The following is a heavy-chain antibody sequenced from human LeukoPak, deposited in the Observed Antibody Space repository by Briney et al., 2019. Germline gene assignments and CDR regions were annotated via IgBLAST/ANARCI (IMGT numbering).Heavy chain of an antibody. CDR1: GTRFTNSW. CDR3: ATSTGYCSSTSCSPVDY. Sequence: GESLRTPRKSLGTRFTNSWSDWVRQMPGKGLEWMGIIYPGDSDTRYSPSFQGQVTISADKSISTAYLQWTGLKASDTAIYYCATSTGYCSSTSCSPVDYWGQGTLVTVSS. V-gene: IGHV5-51*01. D-gene: IGHD2-2*03. CDR2: IYPGDSDT. J-gene: IGHJ4*02.